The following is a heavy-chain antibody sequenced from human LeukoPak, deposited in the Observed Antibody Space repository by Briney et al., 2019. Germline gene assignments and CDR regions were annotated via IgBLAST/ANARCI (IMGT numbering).Heavy chain of an antibody. Sequence: GGSLRLSCEASGFTFSSFGMHWVRQAPGKGLEWVAFIRRDGDVIYYADSVKGRFTISRDNSRNMVYLQLNSLRPEDTAVYYCANPNMDVWGKGTTVTVSS. CDR1: GFTFSSFG. J-gene: IGHJ6*03. CDR2: IRRDGDVI. V-gene: IGHV3-30*02. CDR3: ANPNMDV.